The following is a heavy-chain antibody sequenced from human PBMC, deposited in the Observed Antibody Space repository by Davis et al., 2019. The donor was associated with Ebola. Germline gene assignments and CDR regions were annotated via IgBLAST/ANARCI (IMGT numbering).Heavy chain of an antibody. CDR2: ISYDGSNK. V-gene: IGHV3-30*18. J-gene: IGHJ4*01. Sequence: GESLKISCAASGFTFSSYGMHWVRQAPGKGLEWVAVISYDGSNKYYADSVKGRFTISRDNSKNTLYLQMNSLRAEDTAVYYCAKDRLGNWNAFDYWGQGTLVTVSS. CDR3: AKDRLGNWNAFDY. CDR1: GFTFSSYG. D-gene: IGHD1-1*01.